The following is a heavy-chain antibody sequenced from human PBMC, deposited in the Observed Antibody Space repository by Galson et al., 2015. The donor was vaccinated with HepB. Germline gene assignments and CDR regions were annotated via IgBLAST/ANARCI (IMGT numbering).Heavy chain of an antibody. V-gene: IGHV1-2*06. CDR3: ARAFRRAGFRETRDPLDY. Sequence: SVKVSCKASGYTFTGYYMHWVRQAPGQGLEWMGRINPNSGGTNYAQKFQGRVTMTRDTSISTAYMELSRLRSDDTAVYYCARAFRRAGFRETRDPLDYWGQGTLVTVSS. CDR2: INPNSGGT. CDR1: GYTFTGYY. D-gene: IGHD3-10*01. J-gene: IGHJ4*02.